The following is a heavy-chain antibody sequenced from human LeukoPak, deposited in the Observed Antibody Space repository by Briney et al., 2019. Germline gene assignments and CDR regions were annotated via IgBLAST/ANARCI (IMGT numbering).Heavy chain of an antibody. D-gene: IGHD5-18*01. CDR2: INPNSGGT. J-gene: IGHJ6*02. CDR3: ARAGYSYGTMDV. Sequence: ASVKVSCKASGYTSTGYYTHWVRQAPGQGLEWMGWINPNSGGTNYAQKFQGRVTMTRDTSISTAYMELSRLRSDDTAVYYCARAGYSYGTMDVWGQGTTVTVSS. V-gene: IGHV1-2*02. CDR1: GYTSTGYY.